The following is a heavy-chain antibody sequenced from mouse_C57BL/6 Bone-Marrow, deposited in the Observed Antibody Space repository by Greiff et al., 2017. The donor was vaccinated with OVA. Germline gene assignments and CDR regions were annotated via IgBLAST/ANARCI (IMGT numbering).Heavy chain of an antibody. CDR1: GYTFTSYW. CDR3: ARGFSGPHYFDY. Sequence: QVQLQQPGAELVKPGASVKLSCKASGYTFTSYWMHWVKQRPIQGLEWIGNIDPSDSETHYNQKFKDKATLTVDKSSSTAYMQLSSLTSEDSAVYYCARGFSGPHYFDYWGQGTTLTVSS. CDR2: IDPSDSET. J-gene: IGHJ2*01. D-gene: IGHD3-2*02. V-gene: IGHV1-52*01.